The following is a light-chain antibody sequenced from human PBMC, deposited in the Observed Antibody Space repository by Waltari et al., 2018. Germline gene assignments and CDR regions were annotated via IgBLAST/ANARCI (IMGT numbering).Light chain of an antibody. J-gene: IGKJ2*01. CDR2: GAS. CDR1: PVVGNT. V-gene: IGKV1-17*01. CDR3: LQYNSYPYT. Sequence: DIQMTQSPSSLSASVGDRVTITCRASPVVGNTLGWYQQKPGKAPKRLIYGASSLQSGVPSRFSGSGSGTEFTLTISSLQPEDFATFYCLQYNSYPYTFGQGTRLEI.